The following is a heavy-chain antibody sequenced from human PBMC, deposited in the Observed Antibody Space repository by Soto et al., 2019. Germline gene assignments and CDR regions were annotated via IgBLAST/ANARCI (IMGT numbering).Heavy chain of an antibody. CDR2: MNPNSGNT. Sequence: ASVKVSCKASGYTFTSYDINWVRQATGQGLERMGWMNPNSGNTGYAQKLQGRVTMTRDTSISTAYMEMSSLRSEDTTENKKEVPTMVRETLFYYYYRAVWGKGTTVTVSS. D-gene: IGHD3-10*01. J-gene: IGHJ6*03. V-gene: IGHV1-8*01. CDR3: EVPTMVRETLFYYYYRAV. CDR1: GYTFTSYD.